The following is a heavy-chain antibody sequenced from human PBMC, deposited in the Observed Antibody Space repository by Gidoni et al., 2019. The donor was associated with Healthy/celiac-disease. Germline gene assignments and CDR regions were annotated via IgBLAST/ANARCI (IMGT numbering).Heavy chain of an antibody. Sequence: QVQLQESGPGLVKPSETLSLTCTVSGGPLSSYYWSWIRQPPGKGLEWIGYIYYSGSTNYNPSLKSRVTISVDTSKNQFSLKLSSVTAADTAVYYCARGRGEKDIVAPLSYWGQGTLVTVSS. J-gene: IGHJ4*02. V-gene: IGHV4-59*08. CDR2: IYYSGST. CDR1: GGPLSSYY. CDR3: ARGRGEKDIVAPLSY. D-gene: IGHD5-12*01.